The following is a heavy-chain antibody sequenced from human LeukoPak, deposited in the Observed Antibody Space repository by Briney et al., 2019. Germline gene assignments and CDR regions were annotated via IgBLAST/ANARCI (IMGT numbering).Heavy chain of an antibody. D-gene: IGHD6-6*01. CDR2: INPSTGST. V-gene: IGHV1-46*01. CDR3: ATIAASDAEYFQH. J-gene: IGHJ1*01. CDR1: EYTFTYYY. Sequence: ASVKVSCKASEYTFTYYYMHGVRQAPGQGLEWMGVINPSTGSTSYAQKFQGRVTMTRDTSTSTVYMDVSSLRSDDPAVYYCATIAASDAEYFQHWGQGTLVTVSS.